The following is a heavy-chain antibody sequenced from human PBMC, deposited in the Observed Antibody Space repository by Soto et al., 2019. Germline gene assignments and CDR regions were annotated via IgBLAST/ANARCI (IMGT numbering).Heavy chain of an antibody. D-gene: IGHD2-15*01. V-gene: IGHV3-33*01. CDR3: AREGTYCSGVSCYPHFDY. Sequence: QVQLVESGGGVVQPGRSLRLSCAASGFTFSSYGMHWVRQAPGKGLEWVAVIWYDGSNKYYADSVKGRFTISRDNSKNTLYLQMNSLRAEDTAVYYCAREGTYCSGVSCYPHFDYWGQGTLVTVSS. CDR1: GFTFSSYG. CDR2: IWYDGSNK. J-gene: IGHJ4*02.